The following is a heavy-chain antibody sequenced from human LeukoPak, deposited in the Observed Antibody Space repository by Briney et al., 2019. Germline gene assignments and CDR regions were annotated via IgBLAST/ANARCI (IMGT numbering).Heavy chain of an antibody. CDR3: ARNAAANYGMDV. CDR1: GFTFSSYS. V-gene: IGHV3-21*01. D-gene: IGHD2-15*01. J-gene: IGHJ6*02. Sequence: GGSLRLSCAASGFTFSSYSMNWVRQAPGKGLEWVSSTSSSSSYIYYADSVKGRFTISRDNAKNSLYLQMNSLRAEDTAVYYCARNAAANYGMDVWGQGTTVTVSS. CDR2: TSSSSSYI.